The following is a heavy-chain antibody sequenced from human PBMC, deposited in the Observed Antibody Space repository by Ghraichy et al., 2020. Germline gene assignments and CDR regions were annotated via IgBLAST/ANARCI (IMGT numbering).Heavy chain of an antibody. V-gene: IGHV3-48*02. J-gene: IGHJ4*02. Sequence: GESRNISCAASGFTFSSYSMNWVRQAPGKGLEWVSYISSSSSTIYYADSAKGRFTISRDNAKNSLYLQMNSLRDEDTAVYYCARIRGRWSGETDYWGQGTLVTVSS. D-gene: IGHD3-10*01. CDR3: ARIRGRWSGETDY. CDR1: GFTFSSYS. CDR2: ISSSSSTI.